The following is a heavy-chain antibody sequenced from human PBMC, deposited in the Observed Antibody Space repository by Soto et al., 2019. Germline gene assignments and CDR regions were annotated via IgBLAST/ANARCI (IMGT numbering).Heavy chain of an antibody. CDR2: IYYSGTT. CDR3: AREDSRWFDP. V-gene: IGHV4-59*01. CDR1: GGSISSYY. Sequence: QVQLQESGPGLVKPSETLSLTCTVSGGSISSYYWSWIRQPPGKGLEWIGYIYYSGTTSYNPSLKSRVTLSINTSKNQFSLKLSSVTAADTAVYYCAREDSRWFDPWGQGTLVTVSS. J-gene: IGHJ5*02.